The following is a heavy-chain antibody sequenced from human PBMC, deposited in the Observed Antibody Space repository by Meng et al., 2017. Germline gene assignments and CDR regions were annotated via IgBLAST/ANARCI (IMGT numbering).Heavy chain of an antibody. CDR2: IIPIFGTA. V-gene: IGHV1-69*06. CDR1: GGTFRSYA. J-gene: IGHJ4*02. Sequence: QVALVQAGAGVEKPGSPVKVSCKASGGTFRSYAISWVRQAPGQGLEWMGGIIPIFGTANYAQKFQGRVTITADKSTSTAYMELSSLRSEDTAVYYCARGVGYGGNSLYFDYWGQGTLVTVSS. CDR3: ARGVGYGGNSLYFDY. D-gene: IGHD4-23*01.